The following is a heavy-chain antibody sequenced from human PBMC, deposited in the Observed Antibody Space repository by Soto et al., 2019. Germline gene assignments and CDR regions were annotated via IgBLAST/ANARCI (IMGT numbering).Heavy chain of an antibody. CDR1: GFTFSSYA. D-gene: IGHD1-26*01. Sequence: QVQLVESGGGVVQPGRSLRLSCAASGFTFSSYAMHWVRQAPGKGREWVAVISYDGSNKYYADSVKGRFTISRDNSKNTLYLQMNSLRAEDTAVYYCARVGRGGTDPEDYWGQGTLVTVSS. CDR3: ARVGRGGTDPEDY. CDR2: ISYDGSNK. J-gene: IGHJ4*02. V-gene: IGHV3-30-3*01.